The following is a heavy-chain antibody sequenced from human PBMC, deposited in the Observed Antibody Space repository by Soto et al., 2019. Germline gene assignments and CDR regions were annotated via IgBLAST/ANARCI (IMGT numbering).Heavy chain of an antibody. CDR3: ARDQGCSSNCWGAFDI. CDR1: GFTFSSYW. V-gene: IGHV3-7*01. CDR2: IKKDGSDK. J-gene: IGHJ3*02. Sequence: PGGSLRLSCAASGFTFSSYWMTWVRLAPGRGLEWVANIKKDGSDKYYVGSVKGRFTISRDNAKNSLYLQMNSLRVEDTAVYFCARDQGCSSNCWGAFDIWGQGTMVTVSS. D-gene: IGHD6-13*01.